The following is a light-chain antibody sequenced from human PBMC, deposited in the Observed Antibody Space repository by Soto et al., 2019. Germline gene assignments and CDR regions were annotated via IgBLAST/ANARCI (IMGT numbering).Light chain of an antibody. V-gene: IGKV3-20*01. Sequence: EIVLTQSPGTLSLSPGERATLSCRASQSVSSSYLAWYQQKPGQAPSLLIYGASRRATGIPDRFSGSGSGTDYTLTISRLEPEDFAVYHREQYESSPITSGQVTRLEI. CDR2: GAS. CDR3: EQYESSPIT. CDR1: QSVSSSY. J-gene: IGKJ5*01.